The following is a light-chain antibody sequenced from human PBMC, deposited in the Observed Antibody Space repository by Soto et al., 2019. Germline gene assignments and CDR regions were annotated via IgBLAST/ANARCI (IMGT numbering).Light chain of an antibody. CDR3: QQYNSYPWT. V-gene: IGKV1-5*03. CDR1: QSISIW. CDR2: KAS. J-gene: IGKJ1*01. Sequence: MQMTQSPSTLSSSVGDRVTVACRATQSISIWLSWYQQKPGKAPKLLIYKASTVETGVPSTFSGSGSGQEFTITISSLQPDDFATYYCQQYNSYPWTFGQVPKVAIK.